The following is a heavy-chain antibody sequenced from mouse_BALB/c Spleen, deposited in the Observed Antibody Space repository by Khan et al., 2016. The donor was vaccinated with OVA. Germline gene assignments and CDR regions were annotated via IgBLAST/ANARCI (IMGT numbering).Heavy chain of an antibody. CDR1: GYAITSDYA. D-gene: IGHD1-1*01. V-gene: IGHV3-2*02. Sequence: EVQLQESGPGLVKPSQSLSLTCTVTGYAITSDYAWNWIRQFPGNKLEWMGYIKYSGSTSSNPSLKSRISITRDTSKNQFFLQLKSVTSEDTATYYCARLGTISTVVVTDFDFWGQGTTLTVSS. CDR2: IKYSGST. CDR3: ARLGTISTVVVTDFDF. J-gene: IGHJ2*01.